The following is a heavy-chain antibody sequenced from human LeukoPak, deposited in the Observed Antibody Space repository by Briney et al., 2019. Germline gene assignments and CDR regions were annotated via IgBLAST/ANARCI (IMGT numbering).Heavy chain of an antibody. CDR3: VRQEERITIFGLVIDDFDY. D-gene: IGHD3-3*01. CDR1: GGPLSSLRYY. CDR2: IYYSGST. J-gene: IGHJ4*02. Sequence: SSETLALPCTVSGGPLSSLRYYWGWIRQPPGKGLEWIRSIYYSGSTYYNPLIKSRVTISVDTSKNQFTLKLSSVAAADTAVYYCVRQEERITIFGLVIDDFDYWGQGTLVTVSS. V-gene: IGHV4-39*01.